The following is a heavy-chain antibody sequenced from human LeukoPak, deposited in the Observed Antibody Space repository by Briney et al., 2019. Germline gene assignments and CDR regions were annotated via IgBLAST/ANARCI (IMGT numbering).Heavy chain of an antibody. CDR2: INPKGDGT. D-gene: IGHD1-1*01. V-gene: IGHV1-2*02. Sequence: ASVKVSCKASGYIFTDYYMHWVRQAPGQGLEWMGWINPKGDGTKYAQNFQGRVTMTWDTSISTAYMEVSRLTSDDTAMFYCARDPPGSTAFDLWGQGTMVTVSS. J-gene: IGHJ3*01. CDR3: ARDPPGSTAFDL. CDR1: GYIFTDYY.